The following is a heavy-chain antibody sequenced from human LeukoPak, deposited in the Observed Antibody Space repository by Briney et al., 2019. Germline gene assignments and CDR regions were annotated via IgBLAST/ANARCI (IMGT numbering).Heavy chain of an antibody. D-gene: IGHD3-10*01. J-gene: IGHJ4*02. CDR3: ASGRGYPSDY. V-gene: IGHV4-4*02. CDR1: GVPISISNW. CDR2: IYHSGST. Sequence: PSETLSLTCAVSGVPISISNWWTWVRQPPGKGLEWIGEIYHSGSTSYTPSLKSRVTISVDKSKNQFSLRLTSVTAADTAVYYCASGRGYPSDYWGQGTLVTVSS.